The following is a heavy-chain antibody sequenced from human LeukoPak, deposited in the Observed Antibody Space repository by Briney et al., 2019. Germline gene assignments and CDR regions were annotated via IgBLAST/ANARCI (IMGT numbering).Heavy chain of an antibody. D-gene: IGHD3-10*01. J-gene: IGHJ4*02. CDR2: ISSSSSTI. V-gene: IGHV3-48*02. Sequence: PGGSLRLSCAASGFTFSSYSMNWVRQAPGKGLEWVSYISSSSSTIYYADSVKGRFTISRDNAKKSLYLQMSSLRDEDTAVYYCARVWSHHDYWGQGTLVTVSS. CDR3: ARVWSHHDY. CDR1: GFTFSSYS.